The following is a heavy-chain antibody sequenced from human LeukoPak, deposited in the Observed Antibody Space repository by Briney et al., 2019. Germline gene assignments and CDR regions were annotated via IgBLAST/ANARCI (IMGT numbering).Heavy chain of an antibody. V-gene: IGHV3-66*02. Sequence: GGSLRLSCAASGFTVSSNYMSWVRQAPGKGLEWVSVIYSGGSTYYADSVKGRFTVSRDNSKNTLYLQMNSLRAEDTAVYYCARDRSGTPYYYYMDVWGKGTTVTVSS. D-gene: IGHD1-1*01. CDR1: GFTVSSNY. CDR2: IYSGGST. CDR3: ARDRSGTPYYYYMDV. J-gene: IGHJ6*03.